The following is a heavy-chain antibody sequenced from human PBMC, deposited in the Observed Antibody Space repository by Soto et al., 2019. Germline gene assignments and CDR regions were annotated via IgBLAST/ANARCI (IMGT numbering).Heavy chain of an antibody. CDR1: GGTFSSYA. CDR2: IIPIFGTA. CDR3: ARDFTGYYDSSGYFWFDP. D-gene: IGHD3-22*01. V-gene: IGHV1-69*06. Sequence: ASVRVSCKASGGTFSSYAISWVRQAPGQGLEWMGGIIPIFGTANYAQKFQGRVTITADKSTSTAYMELSSLRSEDTAVYYCARDFTGYYDSSGYFWFDPWGQGTLVTSPQ. J-gene: IGHJ5*02.